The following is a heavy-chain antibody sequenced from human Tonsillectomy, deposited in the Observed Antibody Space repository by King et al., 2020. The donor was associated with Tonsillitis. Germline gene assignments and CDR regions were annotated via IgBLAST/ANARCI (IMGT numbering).Heavy chain of an antibody. D-gene: IGHD3-3*01. CDR1: RFTFSNYA. J-gene: IGHJ3*02. Sequence: VQLVESGGGVVQPGRSLRLSCAASRFTFSNYAKNWVRQAPGKGLEWVAVISYDGSNKYYADSVKGRFTISRDNSKNTLYLQMNSLRADDTAVYYCARRRIITIISAAAFDIWGQGTMVTVSS. CDR2: ISYDGSNK. CDR3: ARRRIITIISAAAFDI. V-gene: IGHV3-30-3*01.